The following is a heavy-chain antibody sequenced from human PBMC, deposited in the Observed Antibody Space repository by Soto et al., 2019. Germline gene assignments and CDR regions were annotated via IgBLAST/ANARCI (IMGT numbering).Heavy chain of an antibody. CDR3: ATDKYGAWRVGVHS. V-gene: IGHV1-69*08. CDR2: IVPTLRIT. CDR1: GGTSTIYT. Sequence: QVQLVQSGAEVKKPGASLRVSCETSGGTSTIYTITWVRQAPGQGLQWMGRIVPTLRITNYAQEFQGRLTITADSSTSTAHIELTSLTSEDTAVYYWATDKYGAWRVGVHSWGQGTLVTVSS. J-gene: IGHJ5*02. D-gene: IGHD1-26*01.